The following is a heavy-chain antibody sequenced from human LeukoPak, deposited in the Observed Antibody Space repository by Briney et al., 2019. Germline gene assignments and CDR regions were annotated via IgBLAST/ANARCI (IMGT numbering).Heavy chain of an antibody. CDR2: INPSGGST. Sequence: ASVKVSCKASGYTFTSYYMHWVRQAPGQGLEWMGIINPSGGSTSYAQKFQGRVTMTRDTSTSTVYMELSSLRSEATAVYYCARDQCSGGSCYSTDYWGQGTLVTVSS. J-gene: IGHJ4*02. CDR1: GYTFTSYY. CDR3: ARDQCSGGSCYSTDY. V-gene: IGHV1-46*03. D-gene: IGHD2-15*01.